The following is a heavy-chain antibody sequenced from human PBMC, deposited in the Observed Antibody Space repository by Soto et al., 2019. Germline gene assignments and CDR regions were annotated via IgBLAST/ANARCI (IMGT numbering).Heavy chain of an antibody. CDR3: AREEPYYDLLTGYVLSYFDS. CDR1: GDSMRTFH. Sequence: PSETLSLTCTVSGDSMRTFHWSWIRLTAGNGLEWIGRVFGSGTTNYSPSLKSRVTMSVDTXXXXXXXXXXXXXXXXXXXXYCAREEPYYDLLTGYVLSYFDSWGQGILVTVSS. CDR2: VFGSGTT. D-gene: IGHD3-9*01. J-gene: IGHJ4*02. V-gene: IGHV4-4*07.